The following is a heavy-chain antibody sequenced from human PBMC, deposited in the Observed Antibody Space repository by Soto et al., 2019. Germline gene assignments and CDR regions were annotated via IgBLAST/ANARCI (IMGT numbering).Heavy chain of an antibody. CDR1: GGSFSGYY. Sequence: QVQLQQWGAGLLKPSETLSLTCAVYGGSFSGYYWSWIRQPPGKGLEWIGEIDHSGSTNYNPSLKSRVTISVDTSKNQFSLKLSSVTAADTAVYYCARAETYYDFWSGYLVSETRAFDYWGQGTLVTVSS. CDR2: IDHSGST. V-gene: IGHV4-34*01. CDR3: ARAETYYDFWSGYLVSETRAFDY. D-gene: IGHD3-3*01. J-gene: IGHJ4*02.